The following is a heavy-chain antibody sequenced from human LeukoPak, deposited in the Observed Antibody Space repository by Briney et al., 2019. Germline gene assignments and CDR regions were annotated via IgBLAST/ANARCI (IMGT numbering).Heavy chain of an antibody. CDR1: GFTFHNYA. CDR3: AKDIGSGWSFDY. Sequence: GGSLRLSCAASGFTFHNYAMHWVRQAPGKGLEWVSLIKGNGDTTYNADSVKGRFTISRDNSKNSLYLQINSLRTGDTALYYCAKDIGSGWSFDYWGQGTLVTVSS. D-gene: IGHD6-19*01. J-gene: IGHJ4*02. V-gene: IGHV3-43*02. CDR2: IKGNGDTT.